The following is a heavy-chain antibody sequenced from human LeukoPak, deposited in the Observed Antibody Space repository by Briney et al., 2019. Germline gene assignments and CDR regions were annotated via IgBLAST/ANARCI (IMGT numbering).Heavy chain of an antibody. CDR1: GGSISSYC. V-gene: IGHV4-59*01. D-gene: IGHD1-14*01. J-gene: IGHJ6*02. CDR3: ARAGYYYYGMDV. CDR2: IYYSGST. Sequence: SETLSLTCTVSGGSISSYCWSWIRQPPGKGLDWIGYIYYSGSTNYNPSLKSRVTISVDTSKNQFSLKLSSVTAADTAVYYCARAGYYYYGMDVWGQGTTVTVSS.